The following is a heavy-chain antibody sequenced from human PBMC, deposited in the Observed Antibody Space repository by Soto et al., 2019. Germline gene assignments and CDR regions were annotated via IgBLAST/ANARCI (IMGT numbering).Heavy chain of an antibody. V-gene: IGHV3-23*01. CDR2: INSIGGNI. J-gene: IGHJ4*02. CDR1: GFSLSRYA. CDR3: ATQDFRGTTGTT. D-gene: IGHD1-1*01. Sequence: SLRLSCAASGFSLSRYAMGWVRQAPGKGLEWVSVINSIGGNIHYADSVKGRFTISRDNSKNTLYLQMNSLRVEDTAVYNCATQDFRGTTGTTWGQGTQVTVSS.